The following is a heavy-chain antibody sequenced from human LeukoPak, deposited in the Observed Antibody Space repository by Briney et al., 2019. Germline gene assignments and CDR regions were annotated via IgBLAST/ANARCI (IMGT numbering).Heavy chain of an antibody. V-gene: IGHV1-18*01. CDR1: GYTFTSYG. J-gene: IGHJ4*02. D-gene: IGHD3-10*01. CDR3: ARSELLWFGGVNSGFDY. Sequence: GASVKVSCKASGYTFTSYGISWVRQAPGQGLEWMGWISAYNGNTNYAQKLQGRVTMTTDTSTSTAYMELRSLRSDDTAVFYCARSELLWFGGVNSGFDYWGQGTLVTVSS. CDR2: ISAYNGNT.